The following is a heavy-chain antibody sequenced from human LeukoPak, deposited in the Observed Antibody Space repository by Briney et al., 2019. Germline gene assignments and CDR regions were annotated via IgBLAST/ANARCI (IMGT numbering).Heavy chain of an antibody. CDR2: INPSGGST. CDR1: GYTFTGYY. CDR3: ATRVVVVATADFSLDY. J-gene: IGHJ4*02. D-gene: IGHD2-15*01. Sequence: ASVKVSCKASGYTFTGYYMHWVRQAPGQGLEWMGIINPSGGSTSCAQKFQGRVTMTRDMSTSTVYMELSSLRSEDTAVYYCATRVVVVATADFSLDYWGQGTLVTVSS. V-gene: IGHV1-46*01.